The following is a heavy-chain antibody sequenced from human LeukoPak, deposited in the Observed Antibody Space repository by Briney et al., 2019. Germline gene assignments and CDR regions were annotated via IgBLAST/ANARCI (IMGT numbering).Heavy chain of an antibody. V-gene: IGHV3-23*01. CDR3: AKSGGKDYYDSSAKEN. CDR1: GFTFSSYA. J-gene: IGHJ4*02. CDR2: ISGSGGGT. Sequence: PGRSLRLSCAASGFTFSSYAMSWVRQAPGKGLEWVSAISGSGGGTYYADSVKGRFTISRDNSKNTLCLQMNSLRAEDTAVYYCAKSGGKDYYDSSAKENWGQGTLVTVSS. D-gene: IGHD3-22*01.